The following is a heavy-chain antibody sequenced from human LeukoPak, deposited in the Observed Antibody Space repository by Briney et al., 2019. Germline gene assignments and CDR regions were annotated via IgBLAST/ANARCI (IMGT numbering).Heavy chain of an antibody. V-gene: IGHV1-69*05. Sequence: GASVKVSCKASGGTFSSYAISWVRQAPGQGLEWMGGIIPIFGTANHAQKFQGRVTITTDESTSTAYMELSSLRSEDTAVYYCASRIAARRFYFDYWGQGTLVTVSS. CDR1: GGTFSSYA. CDR2: IIPIFGTA. CDR3: ASRIAARRFYFDY. D-gene: IGHD6-6*01. J-gene: IGHJ4*02.